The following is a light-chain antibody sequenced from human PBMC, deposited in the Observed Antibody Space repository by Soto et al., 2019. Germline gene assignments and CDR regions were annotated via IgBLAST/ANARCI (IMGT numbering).Light chain of an antibody. CDR2: DAS. V-gene: IGKV3-20*01. CDR1: QSVSSSY. Sequence: EIVLTQSPGTLSLSPGEGATLSCRASQSVSSSYLAWYQQKPGQAPRLLIYDASRRATGVPDRFSGSGSATDFTLTISRLEPEDFAVYYCQQYGNSPWTFAQGTKWISN. CDR3: QQYGNSPWT. J-gene: IGKJ1*01.